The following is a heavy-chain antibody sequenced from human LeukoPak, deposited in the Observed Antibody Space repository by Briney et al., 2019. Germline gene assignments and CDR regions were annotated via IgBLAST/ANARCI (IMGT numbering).Heavy chain of an antibody. CDR2: ISGSGGST. CDR3: ARGVPYDSWSGPHYSDY. CDR1: GFTFSSYA. V-gene: IGHV3-23*01. Sequence: GGSLRLSCAASGFTFSSYAMSWVRQAPGKGLEWVSAISGSGGSTYYADSVKGRFTISRDNSKNTLYLQMNSLRAEDTAVYYCARGVPYDSWSGPHYSDYWGQGTLVTVSS. J-gene: IGHJ4*02. D-gene: IGHD3-3*01.